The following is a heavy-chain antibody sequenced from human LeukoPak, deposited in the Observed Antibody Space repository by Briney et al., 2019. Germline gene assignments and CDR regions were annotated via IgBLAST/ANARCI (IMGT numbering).Heavy chain of an antibody. Sequence: GASVKVSCKASGYTFTSHYLHWVRQAPGQGLEWMGTINPSGGSTRNAQKFQGRVTMTRDTSTSTVFMELSSLRSEDTAVYYCARVGARRDGYNYFDYWGQGTLVTVSS. D-gene: IGHD5-24*01. CDR1: GYTFTSHY. V-gene: IGHV1-46*01. CDR2: INPSGGST. CDR3: ARVGARRDGYNYFDY. J-gene: IGHJ4*02.